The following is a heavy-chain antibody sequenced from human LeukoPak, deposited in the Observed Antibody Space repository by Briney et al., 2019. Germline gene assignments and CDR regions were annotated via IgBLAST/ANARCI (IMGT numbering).Heavy chain of an antibody. J-gene: IGHJ3*02. V-gene: IGHV3-48*03. Sequence: GGSLRLSCAASGFTFSSYEMNWVRQAPGKGLEWVSYISSSGSTIYYADSVKGRFTISRDNAKNSLYLQMNGLRAEDTAVYYCARDGSMVRGVIEPSAFDIWGQGTMVTVSS. CDR1: GFTFSSYE. CDR2: ISSSGSTI. D-gene: IGHD3-10*01. CDR3: ARDGSMVRGVIEPSAFDI.